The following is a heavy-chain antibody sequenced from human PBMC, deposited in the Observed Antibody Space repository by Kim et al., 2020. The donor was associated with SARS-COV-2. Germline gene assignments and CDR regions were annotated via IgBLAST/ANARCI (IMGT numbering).Heavy chain of an antibody. J-gene: IGHJ6*02. V-gene: IGHV3-21*01. Sequence: GGSLRLSCAASGFTFSSYSMNWVRQAPGKGLEWVSSITSSSSYIYYADSVKSRFTISRDNAKNSLYLQMNSLRAEDTAVFYCARDGWVEGRLYGMDVWGQGTTVTVSS. CDR2: ITSSSSYI. CDR3: ARDGWVEGRLYGMDV. D-gene: IGHD1-26*01. CDR1: GFTFSSYS.